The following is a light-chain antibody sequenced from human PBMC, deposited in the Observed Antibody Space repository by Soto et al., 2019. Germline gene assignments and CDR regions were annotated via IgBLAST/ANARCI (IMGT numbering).Light chain of an antibody. J-gene: IGLJ1*01. CDR2: DVS. CDR3: SSYTSSSTLGYV. CDR1: SSDVGGYNY. Sequence: QSALPQPASVSGSPGQSITISCTRTSSDVGGYNYVSWYQQHPGKAPKLMIYDVSNRPSGVSNRFSGSKSGNTASLTISGLQAEDEADYYCSSYTSSSTLGYVFGTGTKVTVL. V-gene: IGLV2-14*01.